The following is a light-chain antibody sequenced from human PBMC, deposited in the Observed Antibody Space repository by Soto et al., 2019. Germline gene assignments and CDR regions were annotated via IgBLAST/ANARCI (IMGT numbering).Light chain of an antibody. V-gene: IGLV2-14*03. CDR3: SSYTGSSTLV. CDR2: DVS. Sequence: QSALTQPASVSGSPGQSITISCTGTSSDVGGYNYVSWYQQHPGKAPKLLIYDVSNRPSGVSNRSSGSKSGNTASLTISGLQAEDEADYYCSSYTGSSTLVFGGGTKLTVL. J-gene: IGLJ2*01. CDR1: SSDVGGYNY.